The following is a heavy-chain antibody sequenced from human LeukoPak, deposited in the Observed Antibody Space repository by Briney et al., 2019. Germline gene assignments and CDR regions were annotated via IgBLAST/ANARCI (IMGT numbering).Heavy chain of an antibody. CDR2: IIPIFGIA. V-gene: IGHV1-69*04. CDR1: GGTFSSYA. CDR3: ARGTGYSSSWYVRSPYCYYGMDV. Sequence: GSSVKVSCKASGGTFSSYAISWVRQAPGQGLEWMGRIIPIFGIANYAQKFQGRVTITADKSTSTAYMELSSLRSEDTAVYYCARGTGYSSSWYVRSPYCYYGMDVWGQGTAVTVSS. J-gene: IGHJ6*02. D-gene: IGHD6-13*01.